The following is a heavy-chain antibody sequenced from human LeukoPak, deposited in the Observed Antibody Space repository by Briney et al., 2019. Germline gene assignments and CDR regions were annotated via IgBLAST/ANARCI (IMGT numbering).Heavy chain of an antibody. Sequence: SQTLSLTCTVSGGSISSGGYYWSWIRQHPGKGVEWIGYIYYSGSTYYNPSLKSRVTISVDTSKDQFSLKLSSVTAADTAVYYCARDGCSSTSCYLDHNWFDPWGQGTLVTVSS. V-gene: IGHV4-31*03. CDR1: GGSISSGGYY. CDR3: ARDGCSSTSCYLDHNWFDP. J-gene: IGHJ5*02. CDR2: IYYSGST. D-gene: IGHD2-2*01.